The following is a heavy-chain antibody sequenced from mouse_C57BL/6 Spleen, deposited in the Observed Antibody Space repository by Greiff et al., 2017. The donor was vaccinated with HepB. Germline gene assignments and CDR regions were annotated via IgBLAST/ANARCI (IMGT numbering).Heavy chain of an antibody. Sequence: EVKLVESGEGLVKPGGSLKLSCAASGFTFSSYAMSWVRQTPEKRLEWVAYISSGGDYIYYADTVKGRFTISRDNARNTLYLQMSSLKSEDTAMYYCTREYYSNYGFDYWGQGTTLTVSS. CDR3: TREYYSNYGFDY. D-gene: IGHD2-5*01. J-gene: IGHJ2*01. V-gene: IGHV5-9-1*02. CDR2: ISSGGDYI. CDR1: GFTFSSYA.